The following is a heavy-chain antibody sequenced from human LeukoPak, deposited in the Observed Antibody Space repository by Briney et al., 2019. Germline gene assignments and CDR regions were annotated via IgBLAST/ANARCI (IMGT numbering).Heavy chain of an antibody. CDR3: ARSAPYNVDTAMVWYTPPDY. V-gene: IGHV1-18*04. CDR1: GYTFTSYG. CDR2: ISAYNGNT. J-gene: IGHJ4*02. D-gene: IGHD5-18*01. Sequence: GASVKVSCKASGYTFTSYGISWVRQAPGQGLQWMGWISAYNGNTNYAQKLQGRVTMTTDTSTSTAYMELRSLRSDDTAVYYCARSAPYNVDTAMVWYTPPDYWGQGTLVTVSS.